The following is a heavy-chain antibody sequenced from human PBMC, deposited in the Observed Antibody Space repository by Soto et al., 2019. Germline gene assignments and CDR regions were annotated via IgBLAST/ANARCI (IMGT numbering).Heavy chain of an antibody. CDR1: GYTFTSYY. Sequence: ASVKVSCKASGYTFTSYYMHWVRQAPGQGLEWMGIINPSGGSTSYAQKFQGRVTMTRDTSTSTVYMELSSLRSEDTAVYYCARGWGIAAAGAYYYGMDFWGQGTTVTVSS. J-gene: IGHJ6*02. V-gene: IGHV1-46*01. CDR3: ARGWGIAAAGAYYYGMDF. D-gene: IGHD6-13*01. CDR2: INPSGGST.